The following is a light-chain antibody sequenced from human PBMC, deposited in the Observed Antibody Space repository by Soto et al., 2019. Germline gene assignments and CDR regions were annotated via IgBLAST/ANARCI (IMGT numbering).Light chain of an antibody. V-gene: IGLV2-14*01. CDR2: EVS. CDR3: TSFTSSSTKV. J-gene: IGLJ1*01. CDR1: SGDVDAFDY. Sequence: ALAQPASVSGSPGQSITISCTGTSGDVDAFDYVSWYQQHPGKAPKLMIFEVSDRPSGVSDRFSGSKSGSTASLTISGLQAEDEADYFCTSFTSSSTKVFGTGTKVTVL.